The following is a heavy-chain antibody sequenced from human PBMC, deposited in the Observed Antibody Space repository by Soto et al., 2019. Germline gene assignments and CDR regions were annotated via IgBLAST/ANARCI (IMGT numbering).Heavy chain of an antibody. Sequence: PSETLSLTCTVSGDSISSYCWSWIRQPPGKGLEWIGQFCYSGSTTYNPSLKSRVTISVDTSKNQFSLKLSSVTAADTAVYYCGRHLPGRVSGQGYWGQGTLVPVSS. CDR3: GRHLPGRVSGQGY. D-gene: IGHD2-15*01. V-gene: IGHV4-59*08. CDR1: GDSISSYC. J-gene: IGHJ4*02. CDR2: FCYSGST.